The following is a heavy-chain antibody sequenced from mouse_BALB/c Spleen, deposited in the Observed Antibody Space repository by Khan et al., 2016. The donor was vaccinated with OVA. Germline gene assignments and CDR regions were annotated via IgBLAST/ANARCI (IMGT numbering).Heavy chain of an antibody. CDR1: GYSITSDYA. V-gene: IGHV3-2*02. D-gene: IGHD3-3*01. CDR3: TRGRTY. CDR2: ISYSGST. J-gene: IGHJ3*01. Sequence: EVQLQESGPGLVKPSQSLSLTCTVTGYSITSDYAWNWLRQLPGNKLEWMGYISYSGSTSYTPSLKSRISITRDTSKNQFFLQLKSVTTEDTATYYCTRGRTYWGQGTLVTVSA.